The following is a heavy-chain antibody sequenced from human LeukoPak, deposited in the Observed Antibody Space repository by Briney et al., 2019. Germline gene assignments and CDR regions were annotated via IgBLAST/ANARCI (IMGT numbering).Heavy chain of an antibody. V-gene: IGHV3-66*01. Sequence: GGSLRLSCAASGFAVSSNYMSWVRQAPGKGLEWVSVIYSGGSTYYADSVKGRFTISRDNSKNTLYLQMNSLRAEDTAVYYCARDSCSSTSCYPPYYYGMDVWGQGTTVTVSS. CDR3: ARDSCSSTSCYPPYYYGMDV. D-gene: IGHD2-2*01. CDR2: IYSGGST. J-gene: IGHJ6*02. CDR1: GFAVSSNY.